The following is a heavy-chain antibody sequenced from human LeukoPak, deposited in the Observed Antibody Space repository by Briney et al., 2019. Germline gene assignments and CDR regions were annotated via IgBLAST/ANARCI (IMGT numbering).Heavy chain of an antibody. J-gene: IGHJ6*02. CDR3: TTEGIAVAVGMDV. V-gene: IGHV3-15*01. Sequence: GGSLRLSCAASGFTFSNAWMNWVRQAPGKGLEWVGRIKSKTNGGTTDYAAPVKGRFTISGDDSKNTLYLQMNSLKTEDTGVYYCTTEGIAVAVGMDVWGQGTTVTVSS. CDR2: IKSKTNGGTT. D-gene: IGHD6-19*01. CDR1: GFTFSNAW.